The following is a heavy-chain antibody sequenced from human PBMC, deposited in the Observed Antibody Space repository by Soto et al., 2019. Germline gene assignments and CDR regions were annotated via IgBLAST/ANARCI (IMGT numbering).Heavy chain of an antibody. J-gene: IGHJ4*02. D-gene: IGHD6-6*01. V-gene: IGHV3-11*01. Sequence: GGSLRLSCVASGFTFSDYSMSWIRQAPGKGLEWLAFIDSRGRTLSYADSVRGRFTISRDNAENSVYLQMDSLRADDTAVYYCHRQAARNYIDSWGQGNSVTVSS. CDR3: HRQAARNYIDS. CDR1: GFTFSDYS. CDR2: IDSRGRTL.